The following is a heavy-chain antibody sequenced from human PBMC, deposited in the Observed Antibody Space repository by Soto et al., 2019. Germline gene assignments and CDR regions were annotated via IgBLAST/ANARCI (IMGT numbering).Heavy chain of an antibody. CDR3: AREGITMVRGVIRGGEYYYYGMDV. J-gene: IGHJ6*02. CDR1: GGSISSYY. Sequence: PSETLSLTCTVSGGSISSYYWSWIRQPPGKGLEWIGYIYYSGSTNYNPSLKSRVTISVDTSKNQFSLKLSSVTAADTAVYYCAREGITMVRGVIRGGEYYYYGMDVWGQGTTVTAP. V-gene: IGHV4-59*01. CDR2: IYYSGST. D-gene: IGHD3-10*01.